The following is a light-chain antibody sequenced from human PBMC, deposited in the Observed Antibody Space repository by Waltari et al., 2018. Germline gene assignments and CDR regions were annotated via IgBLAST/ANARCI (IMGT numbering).Light chain of an antibody. CDR1: QGISNY. J-gene: IGKJ1*01. CDR2: AAS. Sequence: IQLTPSPSSLSASVGDRVTITFRASQGISNYLAWDQQKPGKAPKLLIYAASTLQSWVPSRFSGSGSGTDFTLTISSLQPEDFATYYCQQLNSYQWTFGQGTKVEIK. V-gene: IGKV1-9*01. CDR3: QQLNSYQWT.